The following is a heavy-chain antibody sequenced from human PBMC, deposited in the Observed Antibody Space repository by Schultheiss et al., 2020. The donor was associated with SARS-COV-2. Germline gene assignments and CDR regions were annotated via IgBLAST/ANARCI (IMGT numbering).Heavy chain of an antibody. V-gene: IGHV4-59*08. CDR1: GGSFSGYY. D-gene: IGHD1-26*01. CDR3: ALGGATSGYGWFDP. CDR2: IYYSGST. Sequence: TLSLTCAVYGGSFSGYYWSWIRQPPGKGLEWIGYIYYSGSTNYNPSLKSRVTISVDTSKNQFSLKLSSVTAADTAVYYCALGGATSGYGWFDPWGQGTLVTVSS. J-gene: IGHJ5*02.